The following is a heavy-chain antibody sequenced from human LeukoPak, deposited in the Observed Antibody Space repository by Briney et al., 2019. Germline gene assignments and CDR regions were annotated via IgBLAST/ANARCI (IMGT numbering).Heavy chain of an antibody. V-gene: IGHV4-34*01. J-gene: IGHJ4*02. D-gene: IGHD1-1*01. CDR1: GGSISSYY. Sequence: PSETLSLTCTVSGGSISSYYWSWIRQPPGKGLEWIGEINHSGSTNYNPSLKSRVTISVDTSKNQFSLKLSSVTAADTAVYYCARGRFPSISGTTSSGDYFDYWGQGTLVTVSS. CDR3: ARGRFPSISGTTSSGDYFDY. CDR2: INHSGST.